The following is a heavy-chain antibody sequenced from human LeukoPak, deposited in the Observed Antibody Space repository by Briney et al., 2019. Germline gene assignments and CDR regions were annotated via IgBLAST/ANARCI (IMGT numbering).Heavy chain of an antibody. Sequence: GGSLRLSCAASGFTFSDYYMSWVRQAPGKGPECVSVIYPGGTTYYADSVKGRFTISRDDSKNTLYLQMHSLRAEDTAVYYCARESSGYYFDYWGQGTLVTVSS. CDR2: IYPGGTT. CDR1: GFTFSDYY. D-gene: IGHD6-25*01. CDR3: ARESSGYYFDY. V-gene: IGHV3-53*01. J-gene: IGHJ4*02.